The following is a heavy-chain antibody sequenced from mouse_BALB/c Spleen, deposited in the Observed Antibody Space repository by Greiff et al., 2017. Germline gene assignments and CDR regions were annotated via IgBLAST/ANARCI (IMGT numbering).Heavy chain of an antibody. V-gene: IGHV1-69*02. D-gene: IGHD1-2*01. J-gene: IGHJ3*01. CDR1: GYTFTSYW. CDR2: IYPSDSYT. Sequence: QVQLQQPGAELVRPGASVKLFCKASGYTFTSYWINWVKQRPGQGLEWIGNIYPSDSYTNYNQKFKDKATLTVDKSSSTAYMQLSSPTSEDSAVYYCTSYYGYGAYWGQGTLVTVSA. CDR3: TSYYGYGAY.